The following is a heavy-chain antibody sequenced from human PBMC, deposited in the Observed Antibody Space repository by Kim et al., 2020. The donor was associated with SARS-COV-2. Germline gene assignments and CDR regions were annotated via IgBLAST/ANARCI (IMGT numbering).Heavy chain of an antibody. D-gene: IGHD2-2*01. Sequence: GGSLRLSCAASGFTFSSYEMNWVRQAPGKGLEWVSYISSSGSTIYYADSVKGRFTISRDNAKNSLYLQMNSLRAEDTAVYYCARGKREFFNIVVVPAAGLSDYWGQGTLVTVSS. CDR3: ARGKREFFNIVVVPAAGLSDY. CDR2: ISSSGSTI. J-gene: IGHJ4*02. V-gene: IGHV3-48*03. CDR1: GFTFSSYE.